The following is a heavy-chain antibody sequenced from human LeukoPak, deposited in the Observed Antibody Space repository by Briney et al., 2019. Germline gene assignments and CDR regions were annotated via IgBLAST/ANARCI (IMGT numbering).Heavy chain of an antibody. CDR2: IYYSGST. Sequence: PSETLSLTCTVSGGSINSNSYYWGWIRQPPGKGLEWIANIYYSGSTSYNPSLRSRVTISVDTSKNQFSLRLTSVTAADTAVYYCARADNLFDSSGYYWTVWGQGTLVTVSS. J-gene: IGHJ4*02. CDR1: GGSINSNSYY. CDR3: ARADNLFDSSGYYWTV. D-gene: IGHD3-22*01. V-gene: IGHV4-39*07.